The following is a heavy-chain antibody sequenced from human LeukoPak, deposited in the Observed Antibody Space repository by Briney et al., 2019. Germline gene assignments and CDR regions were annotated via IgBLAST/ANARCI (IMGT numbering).Heavy chain of an antibody. Sequence: ASVKVSCKASGYTFTGYYMHWVRQAPGQGLEWMGWISAYNGNTNYAQKLQGRVTTTTDTSTSTAYMELRSLRSDDTAVYYCARDSAPGYCSSTSCYNYWYFDLWGRGTLVTVSS. CDR3: ARDSAPGYCSSTSCYNYWYFDL. D-gene: IGHD2-2*02. CDR1: GYTFTGYY. J-gene: IGHJ2*01. CDR2: ISAYNGNT. V-gene: IGHV1-18*04.